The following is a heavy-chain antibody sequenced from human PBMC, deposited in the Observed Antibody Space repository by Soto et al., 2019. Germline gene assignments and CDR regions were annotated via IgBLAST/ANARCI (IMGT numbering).Heavy chain of an antibody. D-gene: IGHD3-9*01. Sequence: GESLKISCKGSGYSFTSYWIGWVRQMPGKGLEWMGIIYPGDSDTRYSPSFQGQVTISADKSISTAYLQWSSLKASDTAMYYCARTWHYDILTGCFWFDPWGQGTLVTVSS. J-gene: IGHJ5*02. CDR1: GYSFTSYW. CDR2: IYPGDSDT. CDR3: ARTWHYDILTGCFWFDP. V-gene: IGHV5-51*01.